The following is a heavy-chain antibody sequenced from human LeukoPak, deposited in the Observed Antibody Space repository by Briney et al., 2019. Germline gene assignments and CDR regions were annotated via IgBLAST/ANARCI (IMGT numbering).Heavy chain of an antibody. Sequence: PQTLSLTCAVSGGSISSGGYSWSWIRQPPGKGLEWIGYIYHSGSTYYNPSLKSRVTISVDTSKNQFSLKLSSVTAADTAVYYCARDRYNWNYPGIMDYYYYGMDVWGQGTTVTVSS. D-gene: IGHD1-7*01. CDR3: ARDRYNWNYPGIMDYYYYGMDV. V-gene: IGHV4-30-2*05. CDR1: GGSISSGGYS. J-gene: IGHJ6*02. CDR2: IYHSGST.